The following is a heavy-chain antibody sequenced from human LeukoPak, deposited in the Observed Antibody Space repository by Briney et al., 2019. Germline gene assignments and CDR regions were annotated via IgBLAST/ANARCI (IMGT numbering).Heavy chain of an antibody. CDR3: AKGGGYEAQYYYYYLDV. V-gene: IGHV3-48*03. J-gene: IGHJ6*03. CDR2: ISASGTIT. CDR1: GFTFSSFE. D-gene: IGHD5-12*01. Sequence: GGSLRLSCAASGFTFSSFEMNWVRQAPGKGLEWISYISASGTITHYADSVKGRFTISRDNAKNSLYLQMNSLRAEDTAVYYCAKGGGYEAQYYYYYLDVWGKGTTVTISS.